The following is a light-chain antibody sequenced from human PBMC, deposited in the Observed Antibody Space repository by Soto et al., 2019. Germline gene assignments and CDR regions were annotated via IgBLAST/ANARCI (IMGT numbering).Light chain of an antibody. J-gene: IGLJ3*02. Sequence: QSALTQPRSVSGSPGQSVTISCTGTSSDVGAYNFVSWYQQHPGKAPKLMIYDVSNRPSGIPDRFSGSKSGNTASLTISGLQAEDEADYYCCSYAGRYTWVFGGGTKLTVL. V-gene: IGLV2-11*01. CDR3: CSYAGRYTWV. CDR2: DVS. CDR1: SSDVGAYNF.